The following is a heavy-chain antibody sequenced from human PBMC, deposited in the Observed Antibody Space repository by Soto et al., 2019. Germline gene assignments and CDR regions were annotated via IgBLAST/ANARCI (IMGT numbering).Heavy chain of an antibody. CDR1: GGSISSYY. CDR2: IYYSGST. J-gene: IGHJ4*02. CDR3: ARRAGSSSWTYFDY. V-gene: IGHV4-59*08. D-gene: IGHD6-13*01. Sequence: ETLSLTCTVSGGSISSYYWGWIRQPPGKGLEWIGYIYYSGSTNYNPSLKSRVTISVDTSKNQFSLKLSSVTAADTAVYYCARRAGSSSWTYFDYWGQGTLVTRLL.